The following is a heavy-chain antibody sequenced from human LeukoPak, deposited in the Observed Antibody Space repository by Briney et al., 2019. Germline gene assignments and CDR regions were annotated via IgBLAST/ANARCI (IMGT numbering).Heavy chain of an antibody. V-gene: IGHV1-18*01. D-gene: IGHD3-22*01. J-gene: IGHJ1*01. CDR1: GYTFTSYG. CDR3: ARAPTYYYDSSGYQTLEYFQH. Sequence: GASVKVSCKASGYTFTSYGISWVRQAPGQGLEWMGWISAYNGNTNYAQKLQGRVTMTTDTSTSTAYMELRSLRSDDTAVYYCARAPTYYYDSSGYQTLEYFQHWGQGTLVTVSS. CDR2: ISAYNGNT.